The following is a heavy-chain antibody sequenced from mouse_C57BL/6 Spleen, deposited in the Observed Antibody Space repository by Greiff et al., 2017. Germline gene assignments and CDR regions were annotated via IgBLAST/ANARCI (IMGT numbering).Heavy chain of an antibody. CDR2: ISDGGSYT. Sequence: EVQRVESGGGLVKPGGSLKLSCAASGFTFSSYAMSWVRQTPEKRLEWVATISDGGSYTYYPDNVKGRFTISRDNAKNNLYLQMSHLKSEDTAMYYCARDDDGYLDYWGQGTTLTVSS. D-gene: IGHD2-3*01. J-gene: IGHJ2*01. CDR3: ARDDDGYLDY. CDR1: GFTFSSYA. V-gene: IGHV5-4*01.